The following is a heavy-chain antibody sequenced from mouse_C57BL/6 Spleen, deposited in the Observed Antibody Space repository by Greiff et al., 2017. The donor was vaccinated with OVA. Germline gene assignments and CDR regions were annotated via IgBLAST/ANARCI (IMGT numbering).Heavy chain of an antibody. CDR2: IDPSDSYT. Sequence: QVQLQQPGAELVRPGTSVKLSCKASGYTFTSYWMHWVKQRPGQGLEWIGVIDPSDSYTNYNQKFKGKATLTVDTSSSTAYMQLSSLTSEDSAVYYCARRVYYGSSYLWYFDVWGTGTTVTVSS. V-gene: IGHV1-59*01. D-gene: IGHD1-1*01. CDR3: ARRVYYGSSYLWYFDV. J-gene: IGHJ1*03. CDR1: GYTFTSYW.